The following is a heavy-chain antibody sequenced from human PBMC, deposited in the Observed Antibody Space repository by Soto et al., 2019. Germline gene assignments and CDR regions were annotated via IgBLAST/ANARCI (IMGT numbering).Heavy chain of an antibody. D-gene: IGHD6-6*01. CDR1: GYTFTSYD. CDR2: MNPNSGNT. CDR3: ASFISSATRVLSYQL. V-gene: IGHV1-8*01. Sequence: QVQLVQSGAEVKKPGASVKVSCKASGYTFTSYDINWVRQATGQGLEWMGWMNPNSGNTGYAQKYQGRVTMARNTSIFTAYMELSSLTSEDTPVYYCASFISSATRVLSYQLRGQGTLVTVAS. J-gene: IGHJ1*01.